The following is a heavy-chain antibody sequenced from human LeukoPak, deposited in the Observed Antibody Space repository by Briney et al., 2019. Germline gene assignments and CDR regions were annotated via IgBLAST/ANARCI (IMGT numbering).Heavy chain of an antibody. CDR2: IKSKIDGGTT. CDR3: TTNHAHYGFWSGSASHYGMDV. CDR1: GFTFSSYA. J-gene: IGHJ6*02. D-gene: IGHD3-3*01. V-gene: IGHV3-15*01. Sequence: PGGSLRLSCAASGFTFSSYAMSWVRQAPGKGLEWVGRIKSKIDGGTTDYAAPVQGRFTISRDDSTNTLYLQINSLKTEDTAEYYCTTNHAHYGFWSGSASHYGMDVWGQGTTVTVSS.